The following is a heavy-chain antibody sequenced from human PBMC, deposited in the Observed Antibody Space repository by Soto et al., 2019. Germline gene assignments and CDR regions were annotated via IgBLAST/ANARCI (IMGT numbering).Heavy chain of an antibody. CDR2: ISYDGSNK. Sequence: QPGGSLRLSCAASGFTFSSYGMHWVRQAPGKGLEWVAVISYDGSNKYYADSVKGRFTISRDNSKNTLYLQMNSLRAEDTAVYYCAKEISSGTYYYGMDVWGQGTTVTVSS. D-gene: IGHD6-19*01. J-gene: IGHJ6*02. CDR3: AKEISSGTYYYGMDV. V-gene: IGHV3-30*18. CDR1: GFTFSSYG.